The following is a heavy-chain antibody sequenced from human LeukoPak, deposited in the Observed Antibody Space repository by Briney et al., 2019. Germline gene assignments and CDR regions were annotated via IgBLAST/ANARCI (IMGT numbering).Heavy chain of an antibody. D-gene: IGHD4-17*01. CDR2: IFSGGST. Sequence: GGSLRLSCAASGFSVSSNYMSWVRQAPGTGLEWVSVIFSGGSTYYADSVKGRFTISRDNSKNTLYLQMNSLRAEDTAVYYCARHYGDYVQGDYWGQGTLVTVSS. CDR1: GFSVSSNY. V-gene: IGHV3-66*04. CDR3: ARHYGDYVQGDY. J-gene: IGHJ4*02.